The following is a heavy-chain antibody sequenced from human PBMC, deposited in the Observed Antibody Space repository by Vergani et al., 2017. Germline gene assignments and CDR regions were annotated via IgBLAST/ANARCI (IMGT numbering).Heavy chain of an antibody. CDR3: ARDGGLREFWSGYYTGIPYYYGMDV. D-gene: IGHD3-3*01. V-gene: IGHV3-7*03. CDR1: GFTFSSYW. CDR2: IKQDGSEK. Sequence: EVQLVESGGGLVQPGGSLRLSCAASGFTFSSYWMSWVRQAPGKGLEWVANIKQDGSEKYYVDSVKGRFTISRDNAKNSLDLQMNSLRAEDTAVYYCARDGGLREFWSGYYTGIPYYYGMDVWGQGTTVTVSS. J-gene: IGHJ6*02.